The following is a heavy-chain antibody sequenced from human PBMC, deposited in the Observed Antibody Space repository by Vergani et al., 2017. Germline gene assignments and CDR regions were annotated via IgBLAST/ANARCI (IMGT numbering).Heavy chain of an antibody. Sequence: QVRLEESGPGLVKPSETLSLTCSVSGYSIGSGFYWAWIRQSPGEGLQWLTSIHNRGKTYHNPSLKSRVSVSLDTSKNRFSLNLTSVTATDTAVYYCARSQGDYWYFDLWGPGSRVTVSP. CDR3: ARSQGDYWYFDL. CDR2: IHNRGKT. CDR1: GYSIGSGFY. V-gene: IGHV4-38-2*01. J-gene: IGHJ2*01. D-gene: IGHD2-21*01.